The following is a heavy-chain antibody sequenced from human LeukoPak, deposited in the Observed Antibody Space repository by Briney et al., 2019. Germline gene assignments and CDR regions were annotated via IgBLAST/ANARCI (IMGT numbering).Heavy chain of an antibody. V-gene: IGHV1-18*01. D-gene: IGHD6-19*01. CDR1: GYTFTTYD. J-gene: IGHJ4*02. CDR2: ISTNNGNT. Sequence: GASVKVSCKAFGYTFTTYDITWVRQAPGQGLEWMGWISTNNGNTIYAQKLQGRVTMTTDTSTSTAYMELRSLRSDNTAVYYCARRYEQWLVYDSYYFDYWGQGTLVTVSS. CDR3: ARRYEQWLVYDSYYFDY.